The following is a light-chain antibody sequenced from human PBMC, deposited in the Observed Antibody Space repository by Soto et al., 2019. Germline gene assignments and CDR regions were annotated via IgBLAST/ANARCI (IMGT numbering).Light chain of an antibody. V-gene: IGLV2-14*01. Sequence: QAVVTQPASVSGSPGQSITISCTGSSSDIGGYNYVSWYQQHPGKAPELMIHDVSIRPSGVSNRFSGSKSGNTASLTISGLQAEDEADYYCSSYTSSSTDVFGTGTQLTVL. J-gene: IGLJ1*01. CDR3: SSYTSSSTDV. CDR1: SSDIGGYNY. CDR2: DVS.